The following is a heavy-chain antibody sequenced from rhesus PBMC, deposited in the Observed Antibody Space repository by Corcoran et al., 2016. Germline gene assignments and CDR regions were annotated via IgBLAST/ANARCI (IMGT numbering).Heavy chain of an antibody. CDR2: ITGNSGST. CDR3: ATSITIFGVVD. Sequence: QVQLQESGPGLVKPSETMALTCAVSGASIRSYWWRWVPQPPGKGLGWLGEITGNSGSTYYNPSLKSRVTISKDASKNQFSLKLSSVTVADTAVYYCATSITIFGVVDWGQGVLVTVSS. CDR1: GASIRSYW. D-gene: IGHD3-3*01. J-gene: IGHJ4*01. V-gene: IGHV4-80*01.